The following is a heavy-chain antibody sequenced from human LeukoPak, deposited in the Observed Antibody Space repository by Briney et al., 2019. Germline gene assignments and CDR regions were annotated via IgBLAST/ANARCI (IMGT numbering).Heavy chain of an antibody. D-gene: IGHD2-2*01. V-gene: IGHV3-30-3*01. Sequence: GGSLRLSCAASGFTFITYAMTWVRQAPGKGLEWVAVISYDGSNKYYADSVKGRFTISRDNSKNTLYLQMNSLRAEDTAVYYCARGYCSSTSCLPVDYWGQGTLVTVSS. CDR3: ARGYCSSTSCLPVDY. CDR2: ISYDGSNK. J-gene: IGHJ4*02. CDR1: GFTFITYA.